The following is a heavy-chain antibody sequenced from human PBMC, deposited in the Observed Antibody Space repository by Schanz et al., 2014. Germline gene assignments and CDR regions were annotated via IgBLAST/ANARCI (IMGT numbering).Heavy chain of an antibody. CDR2: FSLDTDRI. V-gene: IGHV3-9*01. Sequence: EGQLVESGGVLVQPGRSLRLSCAGSGLNFRQYAIHWVRHAPGKGLEWVAGFSLDTDRIDYGDSVKGRFTVSWDNSNTSLYLQMNSLRHEVTALYYCTKDILPAGADVWGQGTTVTVSS. CDR1: GLNFRQYA. D-gene: IGHD3-3*02. CDR3: TKDILPAGADV. J-gene: IGHJ6*02.